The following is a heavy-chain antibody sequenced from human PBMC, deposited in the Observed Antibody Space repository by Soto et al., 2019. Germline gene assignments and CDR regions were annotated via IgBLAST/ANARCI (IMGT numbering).Heavy chain of an antibody. CDR1: GFTVSGNG. D-gene: IGHD2-8*02. CDR3: TGEVASGY. J-gene: IGHJ4*02. V-gene: IGHV3-30*03. CDR2: ISRDGGTK. Sequence: QVQLVESGGGVVQPGRSLRLSCAASGFTVSGNGMHWVRQAPGKGLEWVAVISRDGGTKYYADSVKGRFTISRDNSRNTLFLEMNSLRGDDMAVYYCTGEVASGYWGQGTLVTVSS.